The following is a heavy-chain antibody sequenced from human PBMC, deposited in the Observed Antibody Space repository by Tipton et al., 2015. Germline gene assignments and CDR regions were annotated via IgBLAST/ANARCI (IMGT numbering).Heavy chain of an antibody. CDR3: ARGLPGGRITMVRGVLTQNWFDP. J-gene: IGHJ5*02. V-gene: IGHV3-74*01. CDR2: INSDGSYT. D-gene: IGHD3-10*01. Sequence: SLRLSCAASGFTFSNYWMHWVRQAPGKGLVWVSRINSDGSYTSYADSVKGRFTISRDNAKNTLYLQMNSLRAEDTAVYYCARGLPGGRITMVRGVLTQNWFDPWGQGTLVTVSS. CDR1: GFTFSNYW.